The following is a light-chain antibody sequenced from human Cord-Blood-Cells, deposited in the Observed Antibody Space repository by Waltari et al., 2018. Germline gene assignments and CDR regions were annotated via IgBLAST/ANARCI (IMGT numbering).Light chain of an antibody. J-gene: IGKJ4*01. V-gene: IGKV2-28*01. CDR1: QSLLHSNGYNY. CDR3: MQALQTPPT. Sequence: DIVMTQSPPSLPVTPREAASISCRSSQSLLHSNGYNYLDWYLQKTGQSPQPLIYLSSNRGSGVPGRFSGGGSGADFTLKISRVEAEDVGVYYCMQALQTPPTFGGGTKVEIK. CDR2: LSS.